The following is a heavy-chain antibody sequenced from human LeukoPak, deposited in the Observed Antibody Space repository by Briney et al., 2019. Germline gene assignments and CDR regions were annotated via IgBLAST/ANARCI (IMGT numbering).Heavy chain of an antibody. Sequence: GGSLRLSCAASGFTFSSYGMHWVRQAPGKGLEWVAFIRYDGSNKYYADSVKGRFTISRDNSKNTLYLQMNSLRAEDTAVYYCAKDLEVSSLYYYCDGMDVWGQGTTVTVSS. J-gene: IGHJ6*02. D-gene: IGHD2/OR15-2a*01. CDR2: IRYDGSNK. V-gene: IGHV3-30*02. CDR1: GFTFSSYG. CDR3: AKDLEVSSLYYYCDGMDV.